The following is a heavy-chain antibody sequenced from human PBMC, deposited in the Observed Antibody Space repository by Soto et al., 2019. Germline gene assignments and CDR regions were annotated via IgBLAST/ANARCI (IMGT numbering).Heavy chain of an antibody. CDR3: ERRDEVPKLQNGMGV. D-gene: IGHD2-15*01. Sequence: PSETLSLTCTVSGGSITGYYWSWIRQPPGRGLEWIGYIYYAGNTLYTPSLKSRVTISVDTSKNQFSLKLSSVTAADTAVYYCERRDEVPKLQNGMGVCGQGPTVTVSS. CDR1: GGSITGYY. J-gene: IGHJ6*02. CDR2: IYYAGNT. V-gene: IGHV4-59*01.